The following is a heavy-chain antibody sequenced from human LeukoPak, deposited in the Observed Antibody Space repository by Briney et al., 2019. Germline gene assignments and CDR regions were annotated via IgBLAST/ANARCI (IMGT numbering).Heavy chain of an antibody. D-gene: IGHD3-10*01. V-gene: IGHV1-2*02. CDR3: ARADMVRGVGLFFDRNWFDP. CDR2: INPNSGGT. Sequence: ASVKVSCKASGYTFTVYYMHWVRQAPGQGLEWMGWINPNSGGTNYAQKFQGRVTMTRDTSIRTAYMELSRLRSDDTAVYYCARADMVRGVGLFFDRNWFDPWGQGTLVTVSS. CDR1: GYTFTVYY. J-gene: IGHJ5*02.